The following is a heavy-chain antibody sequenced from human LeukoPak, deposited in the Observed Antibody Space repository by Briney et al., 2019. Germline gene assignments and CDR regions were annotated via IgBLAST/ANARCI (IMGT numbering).Heavy chain of an antibody. CDR3: ARDALGITIFGVDNMNV. V-gene: IGHV1-69*04. CDR1: GGTFSSYT. Sequence: GASVKVSCKASGGTFSSYTISWVRQAPGQGLEWMGRIIPILGIANYAQKFQGRVTITADKSTSTAYMELSSLRSEDTAVYYCARDALGITIFGVDNMNVRGKGTTVTVSS. J-gene: IGHJ6*03. D-gene: IGHD3-3*01. CDR2: IIPILGIA.